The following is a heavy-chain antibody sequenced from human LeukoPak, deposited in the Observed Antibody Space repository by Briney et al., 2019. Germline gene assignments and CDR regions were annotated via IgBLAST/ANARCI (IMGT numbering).Heavy chain of an antibody. CDR3: ARDGGYYYDSSGYYSGWFDP. Sequence: ASVKVSCKASGYTFTSYGISWVRQAPGQGLEWMGWISAYNGNTNYAQKLQGRVTMTTDTSTSTAYMELRSLRSDDTAVYYCARDGGYYYDSSGYYSGWFDPWGRGTLVTVSS. J-gene: IGHJ5*02. V-gene: IGHV1-18*01. D-gene: IGHD3-22*01. CDR2: ISAYNGNT. CDR1: GYTFTSYG.